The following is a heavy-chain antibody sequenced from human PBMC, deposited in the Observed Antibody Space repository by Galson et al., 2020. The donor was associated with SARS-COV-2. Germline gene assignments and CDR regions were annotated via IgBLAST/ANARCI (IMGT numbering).Heavy chain of an antibody. J-gene: IGHJ6*02. D-gene: IGHD6-13*01. CDR2: IYWDDDK. V-gene: IGHV2-5*02. Sequence: SGPTLVKPTQTLTLTCTFSGFSLSTSGVAVAWIRQPPGKALEWLALIYWDDDKHYSPSLRSRLTITKDTSKNQVVLTLTNMDPMDTATYYCARAPYHSTWFAGYEDRYYYGLDVWGLGTTVTVSS. CDR3: ARAPYHSTWFAGYEDRYYYGLDV. CDR1: GFSLSTSGVA.